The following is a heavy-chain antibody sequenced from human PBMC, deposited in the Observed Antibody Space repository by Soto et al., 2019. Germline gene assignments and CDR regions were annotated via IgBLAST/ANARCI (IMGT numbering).Heavy chain of an antibody. D-gene: IGHD3-16*02. V-gene: IGHV4-30-2*01. J-gene: IGHJ5*02. Sequence: ASETLSLTCAVSGGSISSGGYSWSWIRQPPGKGLEWIGYIYHSGSTYYNPSLKSRVTISVDRSKNQFSLKLSSVTAADTAVYYCARGRYFDPWGQGTLVTVSS. CDR2: IYHSGST. CDR3: ARGRYFDP. CDR1: GGSISSGGYS.